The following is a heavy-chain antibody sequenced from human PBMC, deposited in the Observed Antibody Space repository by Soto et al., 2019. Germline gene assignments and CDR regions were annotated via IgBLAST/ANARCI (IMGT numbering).Heavy chain of an antibody. CDR1: GYTFTTYG. D-gene: IGHD3-10*01. V-gene: IGHV5-51*01. Sequence: PGESLKISCKGSGYTFTTYGIVWVRQMPGKGLEWMGNIYPGDSDTRYSPSFQGQVSFSADRSINTAYLQWSSLKASDTAMYYCARISVVTIVRGVLHYWGPGTLVTVSS. J-gene: IGHJ4*02. CDR3: ARISVVTIVRGVLHY. CDR2: IYPGDSDT.